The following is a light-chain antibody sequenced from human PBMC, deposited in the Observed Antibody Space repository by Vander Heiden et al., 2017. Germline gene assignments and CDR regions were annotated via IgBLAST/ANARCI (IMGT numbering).Light chain of an antibody. J-gene: IGKJ1*01. V-gene: IGKV1-39*01. CDR2: AAS. Sequence: IHIPHSPSSLSASVSPRLSITSRASQSISSYLNWYQQRPGKAPKLLIYAASSLQSGVPSRFSGSGSGTDFTLTISSLQPEDFATYYCQQSYSTLWTFGQGTKVEIK. CDR1: QSISSY. CDR3: QQSYSTLWT.